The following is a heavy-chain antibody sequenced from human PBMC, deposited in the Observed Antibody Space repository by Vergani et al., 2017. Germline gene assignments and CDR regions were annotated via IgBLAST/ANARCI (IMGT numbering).Heavy chain of an antibody. CDR2: IYPVDSEV. CDR3: ASGGHGSENGGALQL. D-gene: IGHD3-10*01. J-gene: IGHJ3*01. V-gene: IGHV5-51*01. Sequence: EKQLVQSGSETKKPGESLKISCQAFGYIFSNFWIGWVRPRPGRGLEWLGIIYPVDSEVKSNPTFRGQVIFSVDTSVNTAYLQWRSLQASDTATYFCASGGHGSENGGALQLWGQGTNITVSS. CDR1: GYIFSNFW.